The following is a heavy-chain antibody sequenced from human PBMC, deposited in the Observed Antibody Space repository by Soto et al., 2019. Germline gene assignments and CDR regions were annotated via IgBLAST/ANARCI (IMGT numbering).Heavy chain of an antibody. V-gene: IGHV2-5*02. D-gene: IGHD3-22*01. CDR2: IYWDDDK. CDR3: ARRESSSVSSAYPVNFDL. CDR1: GFSFINSGEG. J-gene: IGHJ4*02. Sequence: QITLKESGPTLVKPTQTLTLTCTFSGFSFINSGEGVGWIRQPPGKALEWLALIYWDDDKRYSPSLKGRLTICNDTSRNHVVLVVTNMDPVDTATYYCARRESSSVSSAYPVNFDLWGQGALVTVSS.